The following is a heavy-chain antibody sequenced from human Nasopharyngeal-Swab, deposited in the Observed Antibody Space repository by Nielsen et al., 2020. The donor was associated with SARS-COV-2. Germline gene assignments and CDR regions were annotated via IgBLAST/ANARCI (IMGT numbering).Heavy chain of an antibody. CDR1: GGSISSYY. J-gene: IGHJ4*02. Sequence: SETLSLTCTVSGGSISSYYWSWIRQPPGKGLEWIGYIYYSGSTNYNPSLKSRVPISVDTSKNQFSLKLSSVTAADTAVYYCASSMIAETYFDYWGQGTLVTVSS. V-gene: IGHV4-59*01. D-gene: IGHD3-22*01. CDR3: ASSMIAETYFDY. CDR2: IYYSGST.